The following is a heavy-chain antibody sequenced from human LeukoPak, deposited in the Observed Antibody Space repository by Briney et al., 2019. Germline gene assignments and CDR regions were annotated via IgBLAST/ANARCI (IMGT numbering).Heavy chain of an antibody. Sequence: GGSLRLSCAASGFTFISYNMNWVRQAPGKGLEWVSSISSSSSYIYYADSVKGRFTISRDNAKNSLYLQINSLRAEDTAVYYCARAGYSSSWYGYYYYMDVWGRGTTVTVSS. V-gene: IGHV3-21*01. CDR3: ARAGYSSSWYGYYYYMDV. J-gene: IGHJ6*03. CDR2: ISSSSSYI. CDR1: GFTFISYN. D-gene: IGHD6-13*01.